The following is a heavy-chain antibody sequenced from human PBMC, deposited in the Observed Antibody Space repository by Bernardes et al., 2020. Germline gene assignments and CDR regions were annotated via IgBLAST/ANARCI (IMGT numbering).Heavy chain of an antibody. CDR3: AREGGSGSYYGQVDV. D-gene: IGHD3-10*01. CDR2: IIPIFGTA. V-gene: IGHV1-69*06. CDR1: GGTFSSYA. Sequence: SVKVSCKASGGTFSSYAISWVRQAPGQGLEWMGGIIPIFGTANYAQKFQGRVTITADKSTSTAYMELSSLRSEDTAVYYCAREGGSGSYYGQVDVWGQGTTVTVSS. J-gene: IGHJ6*02.